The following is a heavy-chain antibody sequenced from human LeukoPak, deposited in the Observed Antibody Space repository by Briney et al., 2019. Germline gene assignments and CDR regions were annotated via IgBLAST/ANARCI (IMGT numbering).Heavy chain of an antibody. Sequence: SETLSLTCTVSGGSMSSSSYYWGWIRQPPGKGLERIGSIYYSRSTYYHPSLKSRVTISVDTSKNQFSLKLSSVTAADTAVYYCARDVGERYDILSLFDPWGQGTLVAVSS. CDR3: ARDVGERYDILSLFDP. CDR2: IYYSRST. J-gene: IGHJ5*02. V-gene: IGHV4-39*07. CDR1: GGSMSSSSYY. D-gene: IGHD3-9*01.